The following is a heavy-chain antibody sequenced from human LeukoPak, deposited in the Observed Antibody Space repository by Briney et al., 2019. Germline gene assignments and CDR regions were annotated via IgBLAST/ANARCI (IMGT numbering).Heavy chain of an antibody. Sequence: GSSDKVPRKASGYSFTSYCISWVRQAPGQGLEGKGWISAYNCNTNHAQKLQGRVTMTTDTSTSTAYMELRSLRSDDTAVYYCARDVRGGSYYLPSHYWGQGTLVTVSS. J-gene: IGHJ4*02. D-gene: IGHD1-26*01. V-gene: IGHV1-18*01. CDR2: ISAYNCNT. CDR1: GYSFTSYC. CDR3: ARDVRGGSYYLPSHY.